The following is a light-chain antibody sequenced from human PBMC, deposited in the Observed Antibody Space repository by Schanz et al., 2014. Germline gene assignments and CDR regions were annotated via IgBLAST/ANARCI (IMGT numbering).Light chain of an antibody. CDR2: DVT. J-gene: IGLJ3*02. V-gene: IGLV2-14*03. Sequence: QSALTQPASVSGSPGQSITISCTGTSSDVGAYNYVSWYQQHPGKAPKLIISDVTRRPSGVSNRFSGSKSGNTASLTISGLQAEDEADYYCSSHTTDTTWLFGGGTKLTVL. CDR3: SSHTTDTTWL. CDR1: SSDVGAYNY.